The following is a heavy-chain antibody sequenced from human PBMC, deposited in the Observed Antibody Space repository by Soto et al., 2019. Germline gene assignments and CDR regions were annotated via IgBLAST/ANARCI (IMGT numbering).Heavy chain of an antibody. CDR2: IWYDGSNK. CDR3: AREGITGTELFFGFEEYYFDY. CDR1: GFTFSSYG. D-gene: IGHD1-20*01. Sequence: GGSLRLSCAASGFTFSSYGMHWVRQAPGKGLEWVAVIWYDGSNKYYADSVKGRFTISRDNSKNTLYLQMNSLRAEDTAVYYCAREGITGTELFFGFEEYYFDYWGQGTLVTVSS. J-gene: IGHJ4*02. V-gene: IGHV3-33*01.